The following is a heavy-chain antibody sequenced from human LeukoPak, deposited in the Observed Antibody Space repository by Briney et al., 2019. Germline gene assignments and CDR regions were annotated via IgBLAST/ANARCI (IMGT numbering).Heavy chain of an antibody. CDR1: GGSFSGYY. CDR2: IYHSGST. J-gene: IGHJ5*02. V-gene: IGHV4-34*01. Sequence: SETLSLTCAVYGGSFSGYYWSWIRQPPGKGLEWIGEIYHSGSTNYNPSLKRRVTISVDTSKNQFSLKLSSVTAADTAVYYCARGGGIAVAGDWFDPWGQGTLVTVSS. D-gene: IGHD6-19*01. CDR3: ARGGGIAVAGDWFDP.